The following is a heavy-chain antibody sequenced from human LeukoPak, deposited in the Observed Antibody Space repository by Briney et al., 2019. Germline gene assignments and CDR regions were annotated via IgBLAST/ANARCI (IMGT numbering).Heavy chain of an antibody. J-gene: IGHJ6*03. D-gene: IGHD3-3*01. V-gene: IGHV4-30-4*08. CDR2: IYYSGST. CDR3: AAISPRYYDFWSGPYYYMDV. CDR1: GGSISSGDYY. Sequence: SETLSLTCTVSGGSISSGDYYWSWIRQPPGKGLEWIGYIYYSGSTYYNPSLKSRVTISVDTSKNQFSLKLSSVTAADTAVYYCAAISPRYYDFWSGPYYYMDVWGKGTTVTVSS.